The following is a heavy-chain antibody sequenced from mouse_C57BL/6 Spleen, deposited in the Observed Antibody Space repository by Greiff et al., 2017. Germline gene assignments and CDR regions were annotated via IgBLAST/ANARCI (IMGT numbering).Heavy chain of an antibody. CDR2: IYPGSGST. CDR3: ARGILQYVDY. CDR1: GYTFTSYW. J-gene: IGHJ4*01. V-gene: IGHV1-55*01. D-gene: IGHD6-1*01. Sequence: QVQLQQPGAELVKPGASVKMSCKASGYTFTSYWITWVKQRPGQGLEWIGDIYPGSGSTNYNEKFKSKATLTVYTSYSPAYMQLSSLTSADSAVYCSARGILQYVDYWGQGTSVTVST.